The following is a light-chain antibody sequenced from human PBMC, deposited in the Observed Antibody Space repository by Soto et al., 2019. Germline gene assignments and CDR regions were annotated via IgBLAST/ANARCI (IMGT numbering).Light chain of an antibody. CDR2: GAS. Sequence: EIVLTQSPGTLSLSPGERATLSCRARQSVSSSYLAWYQQKPGQAPRLLIYGASSRATGIPDRFSGSGSGTDLTLTISRLEPEDFAVYYCQHYGSLVLTFGGGTKVEIK. CDR1: QSVSSSY. CDR3: QHYGSLVLT. J-gene: IGKJ4*01. V-gene: IGKV3-20*01.